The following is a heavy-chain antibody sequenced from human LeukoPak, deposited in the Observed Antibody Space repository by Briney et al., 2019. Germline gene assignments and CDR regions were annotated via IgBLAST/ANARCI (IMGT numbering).Heavy chain of an antibody. D-gene: IGHD3/OR15-3a*01. CDR2: RHSSGTT. Sequence: SETLSLTCTVSGFFVSSHNYHWTWIRQPPGKGLEWIGYRHSSGTTRYSPSLESRATISVDASKNQFSLKLTSVTISDTAVYYCARRGNNFLTGHDTWGQGTLVTVSS. J-gene: IGHJ5*02. V-gene: IGHV4-61*01. CDR1: GFFVSSHNYH. CDR3: ARRGNNFLTGHDT.